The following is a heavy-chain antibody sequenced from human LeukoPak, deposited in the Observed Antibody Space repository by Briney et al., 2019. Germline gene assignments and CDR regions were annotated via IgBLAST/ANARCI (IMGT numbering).Heavy chain of an antibody. CDR1: GFTVSTNY. Sequence: GGPLRLSCAASGFTVSTNYMSWVRQAPGKGLEWVSIIYSGGSTYYADSVKGRFTISRDNSKNTLYLQMNSLRAEDTAVYYCATKFGKLVMDAFDIWGQGTRVTVSS. D-gene: IGHD3-10*01. CDR2: IYSGGST. CDR3: ATKFGKLVMDAFDI. J-gene: IGHJ3*02. V-gene: IGHV3-53*01.